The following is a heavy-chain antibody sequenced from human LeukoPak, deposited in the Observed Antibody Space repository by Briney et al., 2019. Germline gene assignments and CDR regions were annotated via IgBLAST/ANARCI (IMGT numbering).Heavy chain of an antibody. CDR3: ARALSDDFWSAYQDY. CDR2: ISAYNGNT. V-gene: IGHV1-18*01. CDR1: GGPFSRLA. J-gene: IGHJ4*02. Sequence: ASVKVSCKASGGPFSRLAFSWVRQAPGQGLEWMGWISAYNGNTNYAQKLQGRVTMTTDTSTSTAYMELRSLRSDDTAVYYCARALSDDFWSAYQDYWGQGTLVTVSS. D-gene: IGHD3-3*01.